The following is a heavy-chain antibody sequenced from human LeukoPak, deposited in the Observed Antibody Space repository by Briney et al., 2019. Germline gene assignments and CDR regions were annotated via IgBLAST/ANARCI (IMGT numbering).Heavy chain of an antibody. Sequence: GRSLRLSCAASGFTFHNYAMHWVRQAPGKGLEWVSGIGWNIGDIAYADSVKGRFTISRDNAENSLYLQMNSLRPEDTALYYCVKDWGFQYTPHYFEYWGQGTLVTVSS. D-gene: IGHD2-2*02. V-gene: IGHV3-9*01. CDR3: VKDWGFQYTPHYFEY. CDR1: GFTFHNYA. CDR2: IGWNIGDI. J-gene: IGHJ4*02.